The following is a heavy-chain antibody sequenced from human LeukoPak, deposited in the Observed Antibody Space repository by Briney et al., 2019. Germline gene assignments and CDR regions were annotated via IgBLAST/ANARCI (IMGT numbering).Heavy chain of an antibody. CDR2: INHSGST. V-gene: IGHV4-34*01. D-gene: IGHD4-17*01. Sequence: SETLSLTCAVYGGSFSGYYWSWIRQPPGKGLEWIGEINHSGSTNYNPSLKSRVTILVDTSKNQFSLKLSSVTAADTAVYYCARGHSPVTTKVSYFQHWGQGNLVTVSS. CDR1: GGSFSGYY. CDR3: ARGHSPVTTKVSYFQH. J-gene: IGHJ1*01.